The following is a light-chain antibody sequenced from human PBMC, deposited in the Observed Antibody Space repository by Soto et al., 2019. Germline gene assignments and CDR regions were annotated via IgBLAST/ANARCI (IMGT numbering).Light chain of an antibody. CDR1: QSVSSSY. CDR2: AAS. V-gene: IGKV3-20*01. Sequence: EIVLSQSPGTLSLSPGERATLSCRASQSVSSSYLAWYQQKPGQAPRLLVYAASSRATGIPDRFSGSGSGTDFTLTISRLEPDDFAVYYCQQYGSSLFTFGPGTKVDIK. J-gene: IGKJ3*01. CDR3: QQYGSSLFT.